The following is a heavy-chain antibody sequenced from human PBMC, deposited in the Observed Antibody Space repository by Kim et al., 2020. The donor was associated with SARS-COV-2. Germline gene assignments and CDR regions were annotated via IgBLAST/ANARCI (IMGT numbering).Heavy chain of an antibody. V-gene: IGHV1-69*10. J-gene: IGHJ6*01. Sequence: SVKVSCKASGDTFTSYAISWVRQAPGQGLEWMGWINPNIGNPNYAQKFQGRVTITADKSTSTAYMELSSLRSEDTAVYYCARERIWTGAGYYYYWID. CDR3: ARERIWTGAGYYYYWID. CDR1: GDTFTSYA. D-gene: IGHD2-15*01. CDR2: INPNIGNP.